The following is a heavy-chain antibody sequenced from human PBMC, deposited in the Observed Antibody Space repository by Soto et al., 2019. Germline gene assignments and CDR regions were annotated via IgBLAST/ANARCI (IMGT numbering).Heavy chain of an antibody. D-gene: IGHD3-10*01. CDR2: IYYSGST. CDR3: ARDAMTGDSFDI. J-gene: IGHJ3*02. Sequence: PSETLSLTCTVSGGSISNYYWSWIRQPPGKGLEWIGYIYYSGSTNYNPSLKSRVTISVDTSTNQFSLKLSSVIAADTAVYYCARDAMTGDSFDIWGQGTMVTVS. V-gene: IGHV4-59*01. CDR1: GGSISNYY.